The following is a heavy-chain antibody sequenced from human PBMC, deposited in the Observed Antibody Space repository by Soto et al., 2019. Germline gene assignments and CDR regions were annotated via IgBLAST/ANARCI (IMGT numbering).Heavy chain of an antibody. Sequence: GGSLRLSCAASGFTFSNAWVSWVRQAPGKGLEWVGRIKSKTDGGTTDYAAPVKGRFTISRDDSKNTLYLQMNSLKTEDTAVYYCTTDPIWLRPTRPYYDSSGYPTIFDYWGQGTLVTVSS. J-gene: IGHJ4*02. D-gene: IGHD3-22*01. V-gene: IGHV3-15*01. CDR2: IKSKTDGGTT. CDR1: GFTFSNAW. CDR3: TTDPIWLRPTRPYYDSSGYPTIFDY.